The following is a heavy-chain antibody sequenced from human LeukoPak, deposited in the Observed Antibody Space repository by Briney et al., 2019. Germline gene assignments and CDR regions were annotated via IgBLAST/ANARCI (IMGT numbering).Heavy chain of an antibody. CDR2: LYTSGST. D-gene: IGHD1-26*01. J-gene: IGHJ4*02. CDR3: ARESGSYHYFDY. V-gene: IGHV4-61*02. CDR1: GGSISSGSYY. Sequence: SETLTLTCTASGGSISSGSYYWTWLRPPDGLELMWIGRLYTSGSTNYNPPLTGRVTISVDTSKNQLSLKLSSVTAADTAVYYCARESGSYHYFDYWGQGTLVTVSS.